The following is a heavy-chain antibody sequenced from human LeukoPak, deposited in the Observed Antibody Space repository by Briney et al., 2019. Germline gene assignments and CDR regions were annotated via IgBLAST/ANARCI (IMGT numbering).Heavy chain of an antibody. D-gene: IGHD6-13*01. CDR3: ARGVSSSLYYFDY. CDR2: ISSGSSYI. Sequence: GGSLRLSCAASGFTFSSYSMNWVRQAPGKGLEWVSSISSGSSYIYYADSVKGRFTISRDNAKNSLYLQMNSLRAEDTAVYYCARGVSSSLYYFDYWGQGTLVTVSS. J-gene: IGHJ4*02. V-gene: IGHV3-21*01. CDR1: GFTFSSYS.